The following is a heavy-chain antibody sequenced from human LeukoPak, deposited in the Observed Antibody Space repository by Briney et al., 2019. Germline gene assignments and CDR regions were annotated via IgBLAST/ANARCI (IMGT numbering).Heavy chain of an antibody. J-gene: IGHJ4*02. V-gene: IGHV4-59*12. Sequence: PSETLSLTCTVSGGSISSYYWSWIRQPPGKGLEWIGYIYYSGSTNYNPSLKSRVTISVDTSKNQFSLKLSSVTAADTAVYYCARDLGIAAADRDYWGQGTLVTVSS. CDR3: ARDLGIAAADRDY. CDR2: IYYSGST. CDR1: GGSISSYY. D-gene: IGHD6-13*01.